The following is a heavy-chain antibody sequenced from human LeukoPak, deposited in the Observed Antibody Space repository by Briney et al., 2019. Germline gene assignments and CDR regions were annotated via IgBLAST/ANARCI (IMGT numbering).Heavy chain of an antibody. V-gene: IGHV3-30*02. D-gene: IGHD2-2*01. CDR2: IRYDGSNK. J-gene: IGHJ4*02. Sequence: GWSLRLSCAASGCTFSSYGMDWVHQAPGKGLEWVAFIRYDGSNKYYADSVKGRFTISRDNSKNTLYLQMNSLRAEDTAVYYCAKGDWDTVVVPAAHHFDYWGQGTLVTVSS. CDR3: AKGDWDTVVVPAAHHFDY. CDR1: GCTFSSYG.